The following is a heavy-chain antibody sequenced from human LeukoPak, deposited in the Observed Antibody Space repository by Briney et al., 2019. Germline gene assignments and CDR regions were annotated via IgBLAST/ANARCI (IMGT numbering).Heavy chain of an antibody. V-gene: IGHV4-59*12. CDR1: GGSISSYY. CDR3: ARDRRGDYGLFDY. Sequence: SETLSLTCTVSGGSISSYYWSWIRQPPGKGLEWIGYIYYSGSTNYNPSLKSRVTISVDTSKNQFSLKLSSVTAADTAVYYCARDRRGDYGLFDYWGQGTLVTVSS. CDR2: IYYSGST. D-gene: IGHD4-17*01. J-gene: IGHJ4*02.